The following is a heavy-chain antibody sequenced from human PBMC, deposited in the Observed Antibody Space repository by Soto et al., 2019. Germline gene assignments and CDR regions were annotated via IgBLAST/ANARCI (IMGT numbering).Heavy chain of an antibody. CDR2: IKQDGSEK. J-gene: IGHJ4*02. D-gene: IGHD2-15*01. CDR3: ARDYRGSGY. CDR1: GFTFSSYW. V-gene: IGHV3-7*01. Sequence: EVQLVESGGGLVQPGGSLRLSCAASGFTFSSYWTSWVRQAPGKGLEWVANIKQDGSEKYYVDSVKGRFTISRDNAKNSLYLQMNSLRAEDTAVYYCARDYRGSGYWGQGTLVTVSS.